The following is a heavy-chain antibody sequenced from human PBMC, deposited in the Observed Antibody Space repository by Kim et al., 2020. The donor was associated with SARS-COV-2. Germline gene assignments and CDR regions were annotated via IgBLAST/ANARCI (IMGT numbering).Heavy chain of an antibody. CDR1: GFTFSSYG. CDR2: ISFDGSNK. CDR3: AKESGSVSYYGWTNYYYGIDV. V-gene: IGHV3-30*18. J-gene: IGHJ6*02. Sequence: GGSLRLSCAASGFTFSSYGMHWVRQAPGKGLEWVSFISFDGSNKNYADSVKGRFTISRDISKNTLYLQMNSLRAEDTAVYYCAKESGSVSYYGWTNYYYGIDVWGQGTTVTVSS. D-gene: IGHD3-10*01.